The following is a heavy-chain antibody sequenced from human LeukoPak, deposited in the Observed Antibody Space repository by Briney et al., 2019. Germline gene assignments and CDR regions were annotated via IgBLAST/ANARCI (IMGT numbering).Heavy chain of an antibody. Sequence: GGSLRLSCATSGFTFSHYGMHWVRHAPGKGLERVAVIWYDGSNEYNADSVKGRFTISRDNSKNTLFLQMNTLRAEDTAVYYCAREIWDRGKFYLDSWGQGTLVTVSS. J-gene: IGHJ4*02. D-gene: IGHD3-16*01. CDR2: IWYDGSNE. V-gene: IGHV3-33*01. CDR1: GFTFSHYG. CDR3: AREIWDRGKFYLDS.